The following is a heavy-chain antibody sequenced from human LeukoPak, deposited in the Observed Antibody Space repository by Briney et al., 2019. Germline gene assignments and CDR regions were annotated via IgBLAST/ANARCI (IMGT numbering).Heavy chain of an antibody. Sequence: ASVKVSCKASGYTFTSYDINWVRQATGQGLEWMGWMNPNSGNTGYAQKLQGRVTMTTDTSTSTAYMELRSLRSDDTAVYYCARVRVGYGHYFDYWGQGTLVTVSS. J-gene: IGHJ4*02. D-gene: IGHD5-18*01. CDR2: MNPNSGNT. V-gene: IGHV1-8*01. CDR1: GYTFTSYD. CDR3: ARVRVGYGHYFDY.